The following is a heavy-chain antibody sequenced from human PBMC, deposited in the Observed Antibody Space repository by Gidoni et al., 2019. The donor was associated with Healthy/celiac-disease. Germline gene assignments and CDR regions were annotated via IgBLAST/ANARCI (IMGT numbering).Heavy chain of an antibody. D-gene: IGHD3-22*01. CDR1: GYTFTSYY. V-gene: IGHV1-46*01. CDR3: ARDHPNYYDSSGYYYYYGMDV. Sequence: QVQLVQSGAEVKKPGASVKVSCKASGYTFTSYYMHWVRQAPGQGLEWMGIINPSGGSTSYAQKFQGRVTMTRDTSTSTVYMELSSLRSEDTAVYYCARDHPNYYDSSGYYYYYGMDVWGQGTTVTVSS. CDR2: INPSGGST. J-gene: IGHJ6*02.